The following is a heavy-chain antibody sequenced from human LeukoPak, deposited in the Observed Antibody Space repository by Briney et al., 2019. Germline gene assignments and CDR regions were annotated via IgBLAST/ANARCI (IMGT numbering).Heavy chain of an antibody. D-gene: IGHD4-17*01. CDR2: INHSGST. J-gene: IGHJ4*02. CDR3: AKDIVGGYGDYTFDY. Sequence: PSETLSLTCAVYGGSFSGYYWSWIRQPPGKGLEWIGEINHSGSTNYNPSLKSRVTISVDTSKNQFSLKLSSVTAADTAVYYCAKDIVGGYGDYTFDYWGQGTLVTVSS. V-gene: IGHV4-34*01. CDR1: GGSFSGYY.